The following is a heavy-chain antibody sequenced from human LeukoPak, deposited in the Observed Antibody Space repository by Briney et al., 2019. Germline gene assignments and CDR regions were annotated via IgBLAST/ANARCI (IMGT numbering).Heavy chain of an antibody. J-gene: IGHJ2*01. Sequence: PGGSLRLSCAASGFTFSSYSMNWVRQAPGKGLEWVSSISSSSSYIYYADSVKGRFTISRDNAKNSLYLQMNSLRAEDTAVYYCARALAGWISWYGSGSYYLAPPAIKHWYFDLWGRGTLVTVSS. CDR1: GFTFSSYS. V-gene: IGHV3-21*01. CDR3: ARALAGWISWYGSGSYYLAPPAIKHWYFDL. D-gene: IGHD3-10*01. CDR2: ISSSSSYI.